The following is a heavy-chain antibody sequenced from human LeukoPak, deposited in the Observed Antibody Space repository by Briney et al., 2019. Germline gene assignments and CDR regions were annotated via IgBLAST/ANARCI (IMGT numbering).Heavy chain of an antibody. J-gene: IGHJ6*03. V-gene: IGHV6-1*01. CDR1: GDSVSSNSAA. Sequence: SQTLSLTCAISGDSVSSNSAAWNWIRQSPSRGLEWLGRTYYRSKWYNDYAVSVKSRITINPDTSKNQFYLQLNSVTPEDTAVYYCARDDEYSSSSGYYYYYMDVWGKGTTVTVSS. CDR3: ARDDEYSSSSGYYYYYMDV. D-gene: IGHD6-6*01. CDR2: TYYRSKWYN.